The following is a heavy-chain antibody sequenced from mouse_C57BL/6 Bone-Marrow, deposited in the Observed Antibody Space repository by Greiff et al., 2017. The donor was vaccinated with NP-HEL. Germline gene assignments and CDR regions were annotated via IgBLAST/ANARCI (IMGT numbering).Heavy chain of an antibody. Sequence: QVHVQQPGAELVMPGASVKLSCKASGYTFTSYWMHWVKQRPGQGLEWIGDIDPSDSCTNYNQKFKGKSTLTVDKSSSTAYMQLSSLTSEDSAVYYCATREDYEDYAMDYWGQGTSVTVSS. CDR1: GYTFTSYW. V-gene: IGHV1-69*01. CDR2: IDPSDSCT. J-gene: IGHJ4*01. CDR3: ATREDYEDYAMDY. D-gene: IGHD2-4*01.